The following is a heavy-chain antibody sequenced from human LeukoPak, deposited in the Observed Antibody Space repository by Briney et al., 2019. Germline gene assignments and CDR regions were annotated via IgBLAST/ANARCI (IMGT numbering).Heavy chain of an antibody. CDR2: IRQDGDTK. CDR1: GFPFNAYW. CDR3: ARSLPYGTTWYGRSDF. V-gene: IGHV3-7*03. J-gene: IGHJ4*02. Sequence: GGSLRLSCAASGFPFNAYWMTWVRQAPGKGLEWVANIRQDGDTKYYVDSVKGRFTISRDNAMNSLYLQMNSLRAEDTAIYCARSLPYGTTWYGRSDFWGQGTLVTVSS. D-gene: IGHD6-13*01.